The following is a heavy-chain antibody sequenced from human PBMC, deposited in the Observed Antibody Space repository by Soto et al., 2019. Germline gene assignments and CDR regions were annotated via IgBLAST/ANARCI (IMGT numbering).Heavy chain of an antibody. D-gene: IGHD2-2*01. V-gene: IGHV1-18*01. J-gene: IGHJ5*02. CDR3: ARNRSSSTTSFFAP. CDR2: ISAYNGNT. CDR1: GYTFTSYG. Sequence: ASVKVSCKASGYTFTSYGISWVRQAPGQGLEWMGWISAYNGNTNYAQKLQGRVTMTTDTSTSTAYMELRSLSSDDTAGYYCARNRSSSTTSFFAPWGQGTLVPVSS.